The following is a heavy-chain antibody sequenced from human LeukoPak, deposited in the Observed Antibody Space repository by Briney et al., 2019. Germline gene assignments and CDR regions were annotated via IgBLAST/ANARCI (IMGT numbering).Heavy chain of an antibody. CDR1: GGTFSSYA. V-gene: IGHV1-69*06. D-gene: IGHD6-13*01. Sequence: ASVKVSCKASGGTFSSYAISWVRQAPGQGLEWMGGIIPIFGTANYAQKFQGRVTITADKSTSTAYMELSSLRSEDTAVYYCARDLGSSWTINDYWGQGTLVTVSS. CDR3: ARDLGSSWTINDY. J-gene: IGHJ4*02. CDR2: IIPIFGTA.